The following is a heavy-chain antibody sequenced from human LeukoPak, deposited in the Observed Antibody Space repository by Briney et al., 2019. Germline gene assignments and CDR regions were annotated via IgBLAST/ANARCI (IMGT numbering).Heavy chain of an antibody. CDR1: GYTFTIYG. D-gene: IGHD3-10*01. V-gene: IGHV1-18*01. CDR3: ARASPYYYGSGRETSWFDP. CDR2: ISAYNGNT. Sequence: AASVKVSFKASGYTFTIYGISWVRQAPGQGREWMGWISAYNGNTNYAQKLQGRVTITTDTSTSTAYMELRSLRSDDTAVYYCARASPYYYGSGRETSWFDPWGQGTLVTVSS. J-gene: IGHJ5*02.